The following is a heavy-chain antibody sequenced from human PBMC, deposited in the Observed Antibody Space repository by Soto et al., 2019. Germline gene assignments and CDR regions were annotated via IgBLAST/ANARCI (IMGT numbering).Heavy chain of an antibody. V-gene: IGHV6-1*01. CDR3: TTGATSGRYVIYYYGIDV. CDR1: GDSVASNSAA. J-gene: IGHJ6*02. D-gene: IGHD3-3*01. CDR2: TYYRSKWYT. Sequence: SQTLSLTCAISGDSVASNSAAWNWIRQSPSRGLEWLGRTYYRSKWYTDYAESVKSRITINPDTSKNQVSPQLKSVTPEDTAVYYCTTGATSGRYVIYYYGIDVWGQGTTVTVSS.